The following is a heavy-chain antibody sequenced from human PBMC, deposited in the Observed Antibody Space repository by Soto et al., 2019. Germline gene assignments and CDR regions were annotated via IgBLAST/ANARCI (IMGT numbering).Heavy chain of an antibody. V-gene: IGHV4-31*03. D-gene: IGHD6-6*01. J-gene: IGHJ6*02. CDR3: ARRGGSSSGYYYYAMDV. CDR1: SDSMNSGGYY. Sequence: PSENLSLTCSVSSDSMNSGGYYWSWIRQHPGKGLEWIGYIYSNGDTYYNPSLKSRVTISVDTSKNQFSLNLTSVTAADTAVYYCARRGGSSSGYYYYAMDVWGQCKTVT. CDR2: IYSNGDT.